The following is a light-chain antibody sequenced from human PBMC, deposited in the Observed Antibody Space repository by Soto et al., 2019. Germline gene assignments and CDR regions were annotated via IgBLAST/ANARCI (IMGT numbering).Light chain of an antibody. CDR3: QQYVEGYT. V-gene: IGKV3-20*01. Sequence: EIVLTQSPGTLYLSPGERATLSCRASQSVSSSYLACYQQKPGQAPRLLFFGASTKATAIPERFSGSGSGTDITLTISRQEPDDFTVYYCQQYVEGYTFGQGTKVEIK. J-gene: IGKJ2*01. CDR1: QSVSSSY. CDR2: GAS.